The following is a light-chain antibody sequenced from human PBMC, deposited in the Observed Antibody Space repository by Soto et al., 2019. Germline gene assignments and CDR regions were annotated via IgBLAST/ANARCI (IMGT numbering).Light chain of an antibody. Sequence: QSALTLPASLSGSPGQSITISCTGTSSDIGYSQYVSWYQQHPGKAPKLIIFEVYNRPSGTSDRFSGSKSGNAASLTISGLQAEDEAYYYCNSYTRSTTPQFGGGT. CDR2: EVY. J-gene: IGLJ2*01. CDR1: SSDIGYSQY. V-gene: IGLV2-14*01. CDR3: NSYTRSTTPQ.